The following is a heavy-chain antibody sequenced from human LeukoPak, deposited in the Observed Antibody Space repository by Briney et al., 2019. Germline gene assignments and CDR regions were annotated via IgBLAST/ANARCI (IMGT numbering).Heavy chain of an antibody. CDR2: ISSSSSTI. Sequence: GGSLRLSCAASGFTFSSYSMNWVRQAPGKGLEWVSYISSSSSTIYYADSVKGRFTISRDNAKNSLYLQMNSLRAEDTAVYYCARAIYGSGSYYDYWGQGTLVTVSS. CDR1: GFTFSSYS. V-gene: IGHV3-48*04. J-gene: IGHJ4*02. D-gene: IGHD3-10*01. CDR3: ARAIYGSGSYYDY.